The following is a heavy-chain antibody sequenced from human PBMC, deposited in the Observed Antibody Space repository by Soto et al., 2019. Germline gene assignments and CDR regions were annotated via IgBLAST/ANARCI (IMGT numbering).Heavy chain of an antibody. CDR1: GGSISSSSYY. CDR3: ARQSDDYYYYGMDV. CDR2: IYYSGST. Sequence: QLQLQESGPGLVKPSETLSLTCTVSGGSISSSSYYWGWIRQPPGKGLEWIGSIYYSGSTYYNPSLKGRVPMSVDTSKNQFSLKLSSVPAADTAVYYCARQSDDYYYYGMDVWGQGTTVTVSS. V-gene: IGHV4-39*01. J-gene: IGHJ6*02.